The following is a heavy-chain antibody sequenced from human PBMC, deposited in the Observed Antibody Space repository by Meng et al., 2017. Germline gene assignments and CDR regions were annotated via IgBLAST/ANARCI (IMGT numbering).Heavy chain of an antibody. Sequence: QVQLEQSGAEVKKPGASGKVSFKASGYTFTSYGISWVRQAPGQGLEWMGWINAYNCNTNYSQNLQGRVTMTTDTSTSTAYMELRSLRSDDTAVYYCARGGSRYYGDYNWYFDLWGRGTLVTVSS. CDR1: GYTFTSYG. CDR2: INAYNCNT. D-gene: IGHD4-17*01. V-gene: IGHV1-18*01. CDR3: ARGGSRYYGDYNWYFDL. J-gene: IGHJ2*01.